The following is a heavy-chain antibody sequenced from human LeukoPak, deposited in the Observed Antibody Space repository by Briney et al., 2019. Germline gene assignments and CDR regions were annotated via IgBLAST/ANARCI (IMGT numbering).Heavy chain of an antibody. Sequence: GASVKVSCKASGGTFSSYAISWVRQAPGQGLEWMGRIIPILGIANYAQKFQGRVTITADKSTSTAYMELSSLRSEDTAVYYCARTTGTTWDYYYYMDVWGKGTTVTVSS. CDR3: ARTTGTTWDYYYYMDV. CDR2: IIPILGIA. D-gene: IGHD1-1*01. CDR1: GGTFSSYA. V-gene: IGHV1-69*04. J-gene: IGHJ6*03.